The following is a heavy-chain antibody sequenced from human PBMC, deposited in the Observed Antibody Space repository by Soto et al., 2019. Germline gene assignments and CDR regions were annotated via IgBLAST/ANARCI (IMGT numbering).Heavy chain of an antibody. CDR2: IYWDDDK. V-gene: IGHV2-5*02. J-gene: IGHJ4*02. CDR3: VHSRTGDLIDY. D-gene: IGHD7-27*01. Sequence: QITLKESGPTLVKPTQTLTVTCTFSGFSLTTRGVGVGWVRQPPGKALEWLALIYWDDDKRYNSSLRNRLPIMKDTSKIQVVPVMTAAEAVDTAPYYCVHSRTGDLIDYWGQGTLVTVSS. CDR1: GFSLTTRGVG.